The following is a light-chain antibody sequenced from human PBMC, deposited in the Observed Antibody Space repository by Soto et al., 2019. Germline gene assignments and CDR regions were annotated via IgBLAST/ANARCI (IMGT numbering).Light chain of an antibody. Sequence: DIQMTLSPSTRSASVGDRVTITCRASQIIGSSLAWYQHKPGKAPKLLIYDASKLETGVPSRFGGSGSGTDFTFTISSLQPEDVATYYCQQNDNLPPLTFGGGTKVEIK. CDR2: DAS. V-gene: IGKV1-33*01. CDR1: QIIGSS. J-gene: IGKJ4*01. CDR3: QQNDNLPPLT.